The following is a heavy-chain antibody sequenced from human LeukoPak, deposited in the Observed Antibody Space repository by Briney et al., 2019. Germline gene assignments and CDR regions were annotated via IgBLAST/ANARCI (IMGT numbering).Heavy chain of an antibody. CDR2: IYPRDSDT. CDR1: GYSFPNYW. CDR3: ARRPMIPFGGAQYYFDY. D-gene: IGHD3-16*01. V-gene: IGHV5-51*01. Sequence: GESLKISCKGSGYSFPNYWIAWVRQMPGKGLEWMGIIYPRDSDTRYSPSFQGQVTISADKSIRTAYLQWSSLEASDTAMYYCARRPMIPFGGAQYYFDYWGQGTLVTVSS. J-gene: IGHJ4*02.